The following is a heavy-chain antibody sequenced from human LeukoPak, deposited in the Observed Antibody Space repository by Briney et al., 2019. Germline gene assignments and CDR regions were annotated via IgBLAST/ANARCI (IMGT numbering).Heavy chain of an antibody. Sequence: ASVKVSCKASGYTFTGYYIHWVRQAPGQGLEWMGWINPNSGGTNYAQKFQGRDTMTRYTSISTAYMELSRLSSDDTAVYYCARGPHWDPHFDYWGQGTLVTVSS. D-gene: IGHD7-27*01. CDR2: INPNSGGT. V-gene: IGHV1-2*02. CDR3: ARGPHWDPHFDY. CDR1: GYTFTGYY. J-gene: IGHJ4*02.